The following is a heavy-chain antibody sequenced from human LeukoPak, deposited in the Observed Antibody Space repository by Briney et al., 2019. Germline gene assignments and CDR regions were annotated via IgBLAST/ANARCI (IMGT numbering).Heavy chain of an antibody. V-gene: IGHV3-7*01. J-gene: IGHJ4*02. Sequence: GGSLRLSCAASEFTFSRYSMTWVRQAPGKGLEWVANIKQDGSEKYYVDSVKGRFTISRDNAKNSLYLQMNSLRAEDTAVYYCARDHGSWYFDYWGQGTLVTVSS. CDR3: ARDHGSWYFDY. D-gene: IGHD6-13*01. CDR1: EFTFSRYS. CDR2: IKQDGSEK.